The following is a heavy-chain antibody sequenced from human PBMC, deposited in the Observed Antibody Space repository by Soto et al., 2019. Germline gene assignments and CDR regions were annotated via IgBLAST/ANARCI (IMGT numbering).Heavy chain of an antibody. D-gene: IGHD5-12*01. V-gene: IGHV3-23*01. CDR2: ISGSGGTT. Sequence: PGGSLRLSCAASGFTFSNYAMSWVRQAPGKGLEWVSAISGSGGTTYYADSVKGRFTLSRDNSKNTLCLQINSLRAEDTAVYYCAKDKVATITPRYFDYWGQGTLVTVSS. CDR3: AKDKVATITPRYFDY. CDR1: GFTFSNYA. J-gene: IGHJ4*02.